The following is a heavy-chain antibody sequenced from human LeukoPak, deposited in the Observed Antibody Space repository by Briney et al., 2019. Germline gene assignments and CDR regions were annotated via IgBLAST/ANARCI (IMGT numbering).Heavy chain of an antibody. CDR3: ATAPGRSNRPLYC. CDR2: ISGSSDYT. D-gene: IGHD3-16*02. V-gene: IGHV3-23*01. J-gene: IGHJ4*02. CDR1: GFTVRSDY. Sequence: GGSLRLSCAASGFTVRSDYMSWGRQAPGKGLEWVSAISGSSDYTFYADSVKGRFTISRDNSKNTLYLQMSSLRAEDTAVYYCATAPGRSNRPLYCWGQGTLVTVSS.